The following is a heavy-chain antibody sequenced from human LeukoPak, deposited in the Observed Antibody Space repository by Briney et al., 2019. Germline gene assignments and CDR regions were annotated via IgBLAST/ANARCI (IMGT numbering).Heavy chain of an antibody. CDR3: ARGHPPNYSRNYAHYFDY. Sequence: SETLSLTCTVSGGSISSSSYYWGWIRQPPGKGLEWIGSIYYSGSTYYNPSLKSRVTIYIDTSKNQFSLKLSSVTAADTAVYYCARGHPPNYSRNYAHYFDYWGQGTLVTVSS. CDR2: IYYSGST. V-gene: IGHV4-39*07. D-gene: IGHD4-11*01. J-gene: IGHJ4*02. CDR1: GGSISSSSYY.